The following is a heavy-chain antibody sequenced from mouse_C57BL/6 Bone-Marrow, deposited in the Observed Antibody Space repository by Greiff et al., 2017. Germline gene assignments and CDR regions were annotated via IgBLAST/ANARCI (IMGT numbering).Heavy chain of an antibody. Sequence: DVKLVESGGDLVKPGGSLKLSCAASGFTFSSYGMSWVRQTPDKRLEWVATISSGGSYTYYPDSVKGRFTISRDNAKNTLYLQMSSLKSEDTAMYYCARPASWFAYWGQGTLVTVSA. J-gene: IGHJ3*01. CDR2: ISSGGSYT. V-gene: IGHV5-6*02. CDR1: GFTFSSYG. CDR3: ARPASWFAY. D-gene: IGHD3-3*01.